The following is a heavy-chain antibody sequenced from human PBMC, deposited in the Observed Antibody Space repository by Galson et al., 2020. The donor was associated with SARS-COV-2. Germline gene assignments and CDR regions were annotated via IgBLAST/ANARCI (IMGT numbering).Heavy chain of an antibody. CDR1: GGPISSSSYY. CDR2: IYYSGST. D-gene: IGHD4-17*01. Sequence: SETLSLTCTVSGGPISSSSYYWGWIRQPPGKGLEWIGSIYYSGSTYYNPSLKSRVTISVDTSKNQFSRKLSSVTAADTAVYYCARYYYGEYSDDAFDIWGQGTMVTVSS. CDR3: ARYYYGEYSDDAFDI. V-gene: IGHV4-39*01. J-gene: IGHJ3*02.